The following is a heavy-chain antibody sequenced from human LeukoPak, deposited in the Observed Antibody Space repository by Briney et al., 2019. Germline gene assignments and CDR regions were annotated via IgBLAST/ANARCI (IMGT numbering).Heavy chain of an antibody. CDR1: GFTFSSYA. CDR2: IRGSGDNT. CDR3: AKLNDNYYYYGMDV. V-gene: IGHV3-23*01. J-gene: IGHJ6*02. D-gene: IGHD1-1*01. Sequence: GGSLRLSCAASGFTFSSYAMSWVRQAPGKGLEWVLLIRGSGDNTYYADSVKGRFTIARDNSKNTLHLQMNSLRAEDTAVYYCAKLNDNYYYYGMDVWGQGTTVTVSS.